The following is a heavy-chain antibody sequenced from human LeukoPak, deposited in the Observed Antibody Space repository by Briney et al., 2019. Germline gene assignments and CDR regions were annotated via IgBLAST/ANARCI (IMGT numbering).Heavy chain of an antibody. V-gene: IGHV1-58*02. CDR3: AAVDGSGNPLDY. D-gene: IGHD3-10*01. CDR2: IVVGSGIT. J-gene: IGHJ4*02. CDR1: GFTFTSSA. Sequence: SVNVSCKASGFTFTSSAMQWVRQARGQRLEWIGWIVVGSGITNYAQKFQERVTITRDMSTSTAYMELSSLRSEDTAVYYCAAVDGSGNPLDYWGQGTLVTVSS.